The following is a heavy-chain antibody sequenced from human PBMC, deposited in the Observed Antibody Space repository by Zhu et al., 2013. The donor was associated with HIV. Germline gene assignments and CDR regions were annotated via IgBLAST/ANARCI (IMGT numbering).Heavy chain of an antibody. J-gene: IGHJ4*02. V-gene: IGHV1-18*01. CDR2: ISGYNGNT. D-gene: IGHD3-3*01. CDR1: GYTFTSYG. Sequence: QVQLVQSGGELKKPGASVKVSCKASGYTFTSYGITWVRQAPGQGLEWMGWISGYNGNTNYAQKFQGRVTMTTDTSTSTAYMELRSLRSDDTAVYYCASSFFMYYVLDYVGPGNPGHRLL. CDR3: ASSFFMYYVLDY.